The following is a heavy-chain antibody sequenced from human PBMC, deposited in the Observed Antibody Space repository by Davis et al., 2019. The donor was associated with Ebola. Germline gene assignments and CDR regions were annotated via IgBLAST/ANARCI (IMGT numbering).Heavy chain of an antibody. V-gene: IGHV4-59*05. Sequence: SETLSLTCTVSSGSISSYYWSWIRQPPGKGLEWIGSIYYSGSTYYNPSLKSRVTISVDTSKNQFSLKLSSVTAADTAVYYCATPSQYYYDSSGYYMRYDYWGQGTLVTVSS. CDR1: SGSISSYY. D-gene: IGHD3-22*01. CDR2: IYYSGST. J-gene: IGHJ4*02. CDR3: ATPSQYYYDSSGYYMRYDY.